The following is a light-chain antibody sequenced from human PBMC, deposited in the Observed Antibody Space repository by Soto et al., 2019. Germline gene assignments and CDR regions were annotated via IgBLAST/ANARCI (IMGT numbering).Light chain of an antibody. Sequence: EIVLTQSPATLSLSPGERATLSCRASQSVSSYLAWYQQKPGQAPRLLIHDASNRATGIPARFSGTGSETDFTLTISRLEPEDFAIYYCQQYDIWPPYTFGQGTKVDIK. J-gene: IGKJ2*01. CDR3: QQYDIWPPYT. CDR1: QSVSSY. V-gene: IGKV3-11*01. CDR2: DAS.